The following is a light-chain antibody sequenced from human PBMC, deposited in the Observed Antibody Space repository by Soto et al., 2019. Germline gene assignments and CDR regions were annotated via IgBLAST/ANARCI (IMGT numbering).Light chain of an antibody. CDR3: QQYGSSPLT. CDR1: QSVSSSY. CDR2: GAS. J-gene: IGKJ4*01. V-gene: IGKV3-20*01. Sequence: EIVLTQSPGTLSLSPGERATLSCRASQSVSSSYLAWYQQKPGPAPRLLIYGASSRATGIPDRVSGSGSGKDFTLTISRLEPEDVVVYYCQQYGSSPLTVGGGTKVEIK.